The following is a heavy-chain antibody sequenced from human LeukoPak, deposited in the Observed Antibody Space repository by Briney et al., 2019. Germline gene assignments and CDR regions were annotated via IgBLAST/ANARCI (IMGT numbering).Heavy chain of an antibody. V-gene: IGHV3-23*01. J-gene: IGHJ4*02. Sequence: GGSLRLSCAASGFTFSSYAMSWVRQAPGKGLEWVSAISGSGGSTYYADSVKGRFTISRDNSKNTLYPQMNSLRAEDTAVYYCAKGGYSYGYPLDYWGQGTLVTVSS. D-gene: IGHD5-18*01. CDR3: AKGGYSYGYPLDY. CDR1: GFTFSSYA. CDR2: ISGSGGST.